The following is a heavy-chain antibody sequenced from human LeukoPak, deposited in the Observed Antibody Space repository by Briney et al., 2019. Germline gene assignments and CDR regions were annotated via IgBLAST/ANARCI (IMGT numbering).Heavy chain of an antibody. CDR2: IGGNGANT. CDR3: AKDHSLVLNGWYYFDY. V-gene: IGHV3-23*01. CDR1: GFTFSSYA. D-gene: IGHD6-19*01. J-gene: IGHJ4*02. Sequence: GGSLRLSCTASGFTFSSYAMSWVRQAPVKGPEWVSGIGGNGANTYYADSVKGRFTISRDNSRNTLYLQMNSLKAEDTAVYYCAKDHSLVLNGWYYFDYWGQGTLVAVSS.